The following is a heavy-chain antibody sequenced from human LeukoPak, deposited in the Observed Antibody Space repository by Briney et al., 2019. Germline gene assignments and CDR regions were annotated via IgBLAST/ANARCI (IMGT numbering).Heavy chain of an antibody. V-gene: IGHV3-21*01. CDR2: ISSGSTSI. Sequence: GESLRLSCAASGFTCSSYSMAWVRQAPGKGLEWVSSISSGSTSIYYADSLKGRFTISRDNAENSLYLQMNSLRVEDTAIYYCARVSSMSTPSYNFDYWGQGTLVTVSS. CDR1: GFTCSSYS. D-gene: IGHD2-15*01. CDR3: ARVSSMSTPSYNFDY. J-gene: IGHJ4*02.